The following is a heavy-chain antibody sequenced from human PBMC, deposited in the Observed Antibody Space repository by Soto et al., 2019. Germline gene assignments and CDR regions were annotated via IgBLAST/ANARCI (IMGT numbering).Heavy chain of an antibody. J-gene: IGHJ6*02. V-gene: IGHV1-18*01. CDR1: GYTFASYS. CDR2: ISGYNGNT. CDR3: ARGASSLPGFV. Sequence: ASVKVSCKASGYTFASYSISWVRQAPEQGLEWMGWISGYNGNTNYIQRLRGRVTLTRDTSASTAYMELRSLRSDDTAVYYCARGASSLPGFVWGQGTTVTVSS. D-gene: IGHD6-13*01.